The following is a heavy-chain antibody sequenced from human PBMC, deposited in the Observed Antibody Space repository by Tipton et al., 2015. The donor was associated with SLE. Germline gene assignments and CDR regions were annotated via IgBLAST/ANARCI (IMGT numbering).Heavy chain of an antibody. CDR3: ARGGDIVDYFDL. D-gene: IGHD5-12*01. J-gene: IGHJ2*01. CDR1: GESFSGYY. Sequence: LRLPCAVYGESFSGYYWTWIRQPPGKGLEWIGEVDPSGSTNYNPSLRSRVTISIDTSKNQFSLRLKSVTAADTAVYYCARGGDIVDYFDLWGRGTLVTVSS. CDR2: VDPSGST. V-gene: IGHV4-34*01.